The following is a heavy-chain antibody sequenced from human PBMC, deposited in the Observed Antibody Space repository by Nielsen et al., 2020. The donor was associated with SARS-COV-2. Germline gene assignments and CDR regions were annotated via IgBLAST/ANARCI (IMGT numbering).Heavy chain of an antibody. CDR1: GFTVSSNY. J-gene: IGHJ6*03. Sequence: GESLKISCAASGFTVSSNYMNWVRQAPGKGLEWVSYISSSSSTIYYADSVKGRFTISRDNAKNSLYLQMNSLRDEDTAVYYCARDWRCSGGSCYYYYYYMDVWGKGTTVTVSS. V-gene: IGHV3-48*02. D-gene: IGHD2-15*01. CDR2: ISSSSSTI. CDR3: ARDWRCSGGSCYYYYYYMDV.